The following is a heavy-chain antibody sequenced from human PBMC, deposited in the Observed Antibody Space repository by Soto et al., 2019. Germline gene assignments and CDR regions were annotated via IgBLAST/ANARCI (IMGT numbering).Heavy chain of an antibody. CDR2: TKDKAYSYTT. J-gene: IGHJ4*02. CDR3: ASIRGVFGY. Sequence: EVQLVESGGDLVQPGGSLRLSCAASGFSLSDLFIDWVRQAPGKGLEWVGRTKDKAYSYTTEYAESMKGRFTISRDESRNSLYLQMSSLKTEDTAVYYCASIRGVFGYWGQGTLVTVSS. D-gene: IGHD3-10*01. V-gene: IGHV3-72*01. CDR1: GFSLSDLF.